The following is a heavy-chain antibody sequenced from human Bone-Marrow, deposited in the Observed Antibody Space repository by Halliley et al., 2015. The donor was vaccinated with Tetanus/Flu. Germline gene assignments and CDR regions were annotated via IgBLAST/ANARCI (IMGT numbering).Heavy chain of an antibody. J-gene: IGHJ3*02. D-gene: IGHD3-22*01. CDR2: IWFDGSNK. Sequence: SLRLSCAASGVTFSSSGMHWVRQAPGKGLEWVAVIWFDGSNKYYADSVKGRFTISRDNSKNTLYLQMNSLRAEDTGVYYCARDRGGYYYDSSGSDDAFDIWDQGTMVTVSS. CDR3: ARDRGGYYYDSSGSDDAFDI. CDR1: GVTFSSSG. V-gene: IGHV3-33*01.